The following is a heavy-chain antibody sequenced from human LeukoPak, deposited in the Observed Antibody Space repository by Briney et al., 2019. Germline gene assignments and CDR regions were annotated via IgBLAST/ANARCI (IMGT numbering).Heavy chain of an antibody. Sequence: SQTLSLTCAVYGVSFSGYYWSWIHQPPGKGLEWIGEINHSGSTNYNPSLNSRVTISVDTSKNQFSLKLSSVTAADTAVYYCARGQYCSGGSCYSDWFDPWGQGTLVTVSS. CDR3: ARGQYCSGGSCYSDWFDP. V-gene: IGHV4-34*01. D-gene: IGHD2-15*01. CDR1: GVSFSGYY. CDR2: INHSGST. J-gene: IGHJ5*02.